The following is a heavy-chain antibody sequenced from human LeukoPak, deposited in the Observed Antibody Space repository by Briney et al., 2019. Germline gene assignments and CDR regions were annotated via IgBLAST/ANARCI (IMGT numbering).Heavy chain of an antibody. CDR1: GFTFSTYW. J-gene: IGHJ6*02. V-gene: IGHV3-74*01. CDR3: ARGGGGVVRNGLDV. D-gene: IGHD2-15*01. CDR2: VSGDGTTT. Sequence: GGSLRLSCAASGFTFSTYWMHWVRQAPGKGLVWVSRVSGDGTTTNYADSVKGRFSISRDNAKNTLFLQVSSLIDEDTAVYYCARGGGGVVRNGLDVWGLGTTVTVSS.